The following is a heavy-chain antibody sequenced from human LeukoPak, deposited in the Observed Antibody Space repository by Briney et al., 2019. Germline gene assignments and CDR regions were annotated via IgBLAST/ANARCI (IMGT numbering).Heavy chain of an antibody. D-gene: IGHD1-26*01. V-gene: IGHV3-53*01. J-gene: IGHJ4*02. CDR1: GFTFSSYS. CDR3: AREGGSYNFYFDY. Sequence: GGSLRLSCAAYGFTFSSYSMNWVRQAPGKGLEWVSVIHSGGSTYYADSVKGRFTISRDNSKNTLYLQMNSLRADDTAVYYCAREGGSYNFYFDYWGQGTLVTVSS. CDR2: IHSGGST.